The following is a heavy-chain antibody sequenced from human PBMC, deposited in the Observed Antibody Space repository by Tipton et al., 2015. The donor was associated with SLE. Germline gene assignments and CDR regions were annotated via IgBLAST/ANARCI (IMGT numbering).Heavy chain of an antibody. D-gene: IGHD6-19*01. CDR2: ISYSGNT. J-gene: IGHJ2*01. V-gene: IGHV4-59*01. CDR3: ARGDSSGWYRDWFFDL. Sequence: GLVKPSETLSLTCTVSGDSIRSYYWNWIRQPPGKGLEWIGSISYSGNTNYNPSLKSRVTISLETSKSRFSLKLTSVTAAGTAVYYCARGDSSGWYRDWFFDLWGRGTLVTVSS. CDR1: GDSIRSYY.